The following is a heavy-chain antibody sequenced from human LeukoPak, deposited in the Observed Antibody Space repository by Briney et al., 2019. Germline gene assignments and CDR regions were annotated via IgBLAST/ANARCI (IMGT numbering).Heavy chain of an antibody. CDR3: ARLSPGCFDY. D-gene: IGHD3-10*01. V-gene: IGHV4-39*01. CDR1: GGSISSSSYY. J-gene: IGHJ4*02. CDR2: IYYSGST. Sequence: SETLSPTCTVSGGSISSSSYYWGWIRQPPGKGLEWIGSIYYSGSTYYNPSLKSRVTISVDTSKNQFSLKLSSVTAADTAVYYCARLSPGCFDYWGQGTLVTVSS.